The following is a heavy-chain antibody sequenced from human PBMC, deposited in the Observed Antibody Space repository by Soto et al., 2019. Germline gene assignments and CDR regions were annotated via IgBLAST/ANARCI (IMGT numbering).Heavy chain of an antibody. Sequence: QEQLAQSGAEVRKPGSSVKVSCKPSGGTFSDYAFSWVRQAPGQGLEWMGGIIPMFPRTNYAQKFQDRVAITADEATSTVYMELSSLTSEDTAVDYCARRDCNDYIGDYDGMDVWGLGTTVTVSS. CDR1: GGTFSDYA. J-gene: IGHJ6*02. D-gene: IGHD4-4*01. V-gene: IGHV1-69*01. CDR2: IIPMFPRT. CDR3: ARRDCNDYIGDYDGMDV.